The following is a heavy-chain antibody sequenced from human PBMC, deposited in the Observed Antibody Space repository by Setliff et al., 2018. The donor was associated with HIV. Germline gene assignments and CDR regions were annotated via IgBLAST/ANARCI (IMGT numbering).Heavy chain of an antibody. CDR2: IYTTGST. V-gene: IGHV4-61*09. CDR3: ASMYSNYGRYYYYYMDV. CDR1: GGSISSGSYY. J-gene: IGHJ6*03. Sequence: PSETLSLTCTVSGGSISSGSYYWSWIRQPAGKGLEWIGHIYTTGSTNYNPSLKSRVTMSVDTSKNQFSLKLSSVTAADTAVYYCASMYSNYGRYYYYYMDVWGKGATVTVSS. D-gene: IGHD4-4*01.